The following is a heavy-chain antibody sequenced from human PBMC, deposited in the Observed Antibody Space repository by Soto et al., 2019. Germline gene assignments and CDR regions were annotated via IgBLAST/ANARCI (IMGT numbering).Heavy chain of an antibody. V-gene: IGHV3-21*01. Sequence: EVQLEESGGGLVKPGGSLRLSCAASGFTFSSYTMNWVRQAPGKGLEWVSSISSSSSYIYYTDSVKGRFTISRDNAKNSLYLQMNSLRAEDTAVYYCASLSRFALDYWGQGTLVTVSS. D-gene: IGHD3-10*01. J-gene: IGHJ4*01. CDR2: ISSSSSYI. CDR1: GFTFSSYT. CDR3: ASLSRFALDY.